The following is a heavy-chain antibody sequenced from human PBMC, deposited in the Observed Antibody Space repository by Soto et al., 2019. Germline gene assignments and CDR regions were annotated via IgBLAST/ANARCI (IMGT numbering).Heavy chain of an antibody. V-gene: IGHV3-30-3*01. Sequence: GVSLRLSCAVSGFTFSSFSIHWVRKAPGKGLEWVAVISYDVTKRDYADSVKGRFTISRDNSKNTLYLQMNSLRPEDTAVYFWVRTTAVAGAPEFDYWGQGTLVTVSS. J-gene: IGHJ4*02. CDR2: ISYDVTKR. CDR1: GFTFSSFS. D-gene: IGHD6-19*01. CDR3: VRTTAVAGAPEFDY.